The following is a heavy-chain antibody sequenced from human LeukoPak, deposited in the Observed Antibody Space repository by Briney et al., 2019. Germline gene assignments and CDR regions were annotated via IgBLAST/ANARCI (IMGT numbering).Heavy chain of an antibody. D-gene: IGHD2-15*01. Sequence: GGSLRLSCEASGFTFSNYAMSWVRQAPGKGLEWLSAISGSGSNTYYADSVKGRFTISRDNSKNTLYLQINSLRAEDTAVYYCAKGIIGYCSGDSCYYDYWGHGTLLTVSS. CDR3: AKGIIGYCSGDSCYYDY. V-gene: IGHV3-23*01. J-gene: IGHJ4*01. CDR1: GFTFSNYA. CDR2: ISGSGSNT.